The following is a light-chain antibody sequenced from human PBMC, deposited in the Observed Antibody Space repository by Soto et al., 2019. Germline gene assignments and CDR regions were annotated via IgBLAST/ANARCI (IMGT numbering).Light chain of an antibody. J-gene: IGLJ3*02. CDR1: SSDVGDYNY. Sequence: QSVLTQPASVSGSPGQSITISCTGTSSDVGDYNYVSWYQQHPGKAPKLMIYEVSDRPSGVSNRFSGSKSGNTASLTISGLQAEDEAEYYCTSYRSGSMVVFGGGTQLTVL. V-gene: IGLV2-14*01. CDR2: EVS. CDR3: TSYRSGSMVV.